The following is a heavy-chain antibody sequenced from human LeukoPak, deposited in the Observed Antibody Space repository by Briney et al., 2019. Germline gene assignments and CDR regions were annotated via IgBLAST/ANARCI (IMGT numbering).Heavy chain of an antibody. CDR1: GYTFTGYY. J-gene: IGHJ4*02. D-gene: IGHD3-22*01. CDR2: INPNSGGT. V-gene: IGHV1-2*06. CDR3: ARVPDYYDSSGQDY. Sequence: GASVKVSCKASGYTFTGYYMHWVRQAPGQGLEWMGRINPNSGGTNYAQKFQGRVTMTRDTSISTAYMELSRLRSDDTAVYYCARVPDYYDSSGQDYWGQGTLVTVSS.